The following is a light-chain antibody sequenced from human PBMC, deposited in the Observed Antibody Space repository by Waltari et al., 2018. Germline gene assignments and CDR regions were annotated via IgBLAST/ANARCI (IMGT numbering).Light chain of an antibody. CDR3: SSYARSDNSVL. J-gene: IGLJ2*01. V-gene: IGLV2-23*01. CDR1: PSDVVGYNL. CDR2: EGT. Sequence: QSALTQPASVSGSPGQSITISCTGSPSDVVGYNLVSWYRQFPNKAPQLIIYEGTRRPSGVSSRFSASKSGNTASLTISGLQAEDEALYFCSSYARSDNSVLFGGGTQLSVL.